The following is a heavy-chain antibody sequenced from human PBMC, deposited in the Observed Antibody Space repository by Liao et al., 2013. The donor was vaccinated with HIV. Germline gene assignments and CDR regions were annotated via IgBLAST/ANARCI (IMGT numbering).Heavy chain of an antibody. D-gene: IGHD7-27*01. V-gene: IGHV4-30-2*01. CDR2: IYRSGST. CDR3: VAYPGDWGGEGWIDY. Sequence: QLQLQESGSGLLKPSQTLSLTCAVSGGSISSGGYSWSWIRQPPGKGLQWIGYIYRSGSTHYTPSLKSRVTMSLDRSRNQFSLKLTSVTTADTALYFCVAYPGDWGGEGWIDYWGQGTLVTVSS. CDR1: GGSISSGGYS. J-gene: IGHJ4*02.